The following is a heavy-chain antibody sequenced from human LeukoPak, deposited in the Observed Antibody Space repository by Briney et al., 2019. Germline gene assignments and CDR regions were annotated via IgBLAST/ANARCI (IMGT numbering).Heavy chain of an antibody. CDR1: RGSITSHY. J-gene: IGHJ5*02. CDR3: TRSSTYYDFWSGYSTNWFDR. V-gene: IGHV4-59*11. D-gene: IGHD3-3*01. Sequence: SETLSLTSTVSRGSITSHYCSWSREPPGQRLEWSGYIYYSVSTNYNTSLQSPVTISVYTSKNQCSLKLSSLTASHPALCYFTRSSTYYDFWSGYSTNWFDRWGQGTLVTVSS. CDR2: IYYSVST.